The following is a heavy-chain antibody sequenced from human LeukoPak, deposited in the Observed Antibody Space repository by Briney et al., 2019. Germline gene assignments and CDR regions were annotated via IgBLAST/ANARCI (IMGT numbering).Heavy chain of an antibody. Sequence: PSETLSLTCGVYGGSLSGYYLNWIRQSPGKGLEWIGEIHPHGTTFYSPSPKSRVTISLGTSKNQFSLNLLSVTAADTAVYFCSRGTDLYKGGNYWGQGTLVTVSS. V-gene: IGHV4-34*01. D-gene: IGHD3-16*01. CDR3: SRGTDLYKGGNY. CDR1: GGSLSGYY. CDR2: IHPHGTT. J-gene: IGHJ4*02.